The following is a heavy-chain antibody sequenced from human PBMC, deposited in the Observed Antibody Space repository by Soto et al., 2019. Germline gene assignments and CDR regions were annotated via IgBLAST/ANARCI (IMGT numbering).Heavy chain of an antibody. Sequence: SETLSLTCTASGGSITNGSYYWGWIRQPPGKGFEWVGSIHHTGTIYNNPSLKSRVTISVDRSNNQFSLKLSSVTAADTAFYYCARVNFGEPFDSWGQGTLVTVSS. CDR3: ARVNFGEPFDS. CDR1: GGSITNGSYY. J-gene: IGHJ4*02. V-gene: IGHV4-39*02. CDR2: IHHTGTI. D-gene: IGHD3-10*01.